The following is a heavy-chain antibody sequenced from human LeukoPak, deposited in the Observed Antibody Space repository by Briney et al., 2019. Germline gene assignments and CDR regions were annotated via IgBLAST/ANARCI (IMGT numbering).Heavy chain of an antibody. V-gene: IGHV3-48*03. J-gene: IGHJ3*02. Sequence: GGSLRLSCAASGFTFSSYEMNWVRQAPGKGLEWDSYISSSGSTIYYADSVKGRFTISRGNAKNSLYLQMNGLRAEDTAVYYCARDSSFGERRDAFDIWGQGTMVTVSS. CDR1: GFTFSSYE. D-gene: IGHD1-1*01. CDR2: ISSSGSTI. CDR3: ARDSSFGERRDAFDI.